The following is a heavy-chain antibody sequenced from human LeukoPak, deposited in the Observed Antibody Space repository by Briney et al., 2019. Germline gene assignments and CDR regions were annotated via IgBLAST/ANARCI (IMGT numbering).Heavy chain of an antibody. CDR2: IYTSGST. CDR3: ARDLLWFGESHAFDI. V-gene: IGHV4-4*07. Sequence: SETLSLTCTVSGGSISSYYLSWIRQPAGKGLEWIGRIYTSGSTNYNPSLKSRVTMSVDTSKNQFSLKLSSVTAADTAVYYCARDLLWFGESHAFDIWGQGTMVTVSS. CDR1: GGSISSYY. J-gene: IGHJ3*02. D-gene: IGHD3-10*01.